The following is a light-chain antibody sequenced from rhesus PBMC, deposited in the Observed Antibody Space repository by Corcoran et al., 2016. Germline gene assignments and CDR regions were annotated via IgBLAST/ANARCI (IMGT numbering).Light chain of an antibody. Sequence: DIQMTQSPSSLSASVGDTVTITCRASQGISSYLNWFQQKPGKAPKLLIYDASSLESGVPSRLSGSVSGTAFTLTISSLQPEDFAAYYCLQHNSYPLTFGGGTKVEIK. CDR3: LQHNSYPLT. J-gene: IGKJ4*01. V-gene: IGKV1-28*03. CDR2: DAS. CDR1: QGISSY.